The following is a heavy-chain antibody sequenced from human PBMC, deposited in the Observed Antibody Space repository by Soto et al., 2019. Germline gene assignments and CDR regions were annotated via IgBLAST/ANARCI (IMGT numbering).Heavy chain of an antibody. Sequence: RGSLRLSCAASGFTFSSYGMHWFRQAPGKGLEWVAVISYDGSNKYYADSVKGRFTISRDNSKNTLYLQMNSLRAEDTAVYYCAKGRGSYRNNWFDPWGQGTLVTVSS. D-gene: IGHD3-16*02. CDR1: GFTFSSYG. CDR3: AKGRGSYRNNWFDP. J-gene: IGHJ5*02. V-gene: IGHV3-30*18. CDR2: ISYDGSNK.